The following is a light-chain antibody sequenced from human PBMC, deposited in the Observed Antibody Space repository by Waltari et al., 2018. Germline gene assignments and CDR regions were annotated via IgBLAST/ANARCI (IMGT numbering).Light chain of an antibody. CDR3: SSYTSSSTPV. V-gene: IGLV2-18*02. CDR1: SSDVGSYNR. J-gene: IGLJ2*01. CDR2: EVS. Sequence: QSALTQPPSVSGSPGQSVTISCTGTSSDVGSYNRVSWYQQPPRTAPKLMIYEVSNRPAGVPDRFSGSNSGNTAFLTIVGLQAEDEADYYCSSYTSSSTPVFGGGTKLTVL.